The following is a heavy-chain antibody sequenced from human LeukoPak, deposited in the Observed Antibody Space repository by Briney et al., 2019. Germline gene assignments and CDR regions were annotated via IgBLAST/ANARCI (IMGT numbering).Heavy chain of an antibody. J-gene: IGHJ4*02. D-gene: IGHD6-19*01. CDR2: IYPGDSDT. V-gene: IGHV5-51*01. CDR3: ARYVAVAGIPFDY. Sequence: GESLKISCKGSGYSFTSYWIGWVGQMPGKGLEWMGIIYPGDSDTRYSPSFQGQVTISADKSISTAYLQWSSLKASDTAMYYCARYVAVAGIPFDYWGQGTLVTVSS. CDR1: GYSFTSYW.